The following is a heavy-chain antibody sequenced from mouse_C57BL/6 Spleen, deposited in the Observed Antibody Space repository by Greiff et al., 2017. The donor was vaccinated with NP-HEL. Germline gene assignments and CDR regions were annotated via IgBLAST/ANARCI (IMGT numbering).Heavy chain of an antibody. Sequence: EVQLQQSGPELVKPGASVKISCKASGYTFTDYYMNWVKQSHGKSLEWIGDINPNNGGTSYNQKFKGKATLTVDKSSSTAYMELRSLTSEDSAVYYCARVDYSNYGYFDYWGQGTTLTVSS. CDR3: ARVDYSNYGYFDY. CDR1: GYTFTDYY. V-gene: IGHV1-26*01. J-gene: IGHJ2*01. CDR2: INPNNGGT. D-gene: IGHD2-5*01.